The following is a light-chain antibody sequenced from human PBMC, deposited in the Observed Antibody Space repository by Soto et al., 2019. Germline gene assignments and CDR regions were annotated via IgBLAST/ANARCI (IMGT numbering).Light chain of an antibody. CDR2: DVS. CDR3: SSFTTSSTYV. V-gene: IGLV2-14*03. Sequence: QSALTQPASVYGSPGQSITISCTGTSSDVSSYNYVSWYQQHPGKAPKLIIYDVSDRPSGVSNRFSGSKSGNTASLTISGLQAEDEADYYCSSFTTSSTYVFGTGTKVTLL. CDR1: SSDVSSYNY. J-gene: IGLJ1*01.